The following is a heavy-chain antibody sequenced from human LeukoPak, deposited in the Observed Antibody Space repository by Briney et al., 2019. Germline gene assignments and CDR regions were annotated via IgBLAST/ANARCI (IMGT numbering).Heavy chain of an antibody. CDR3: ARGETNWFDS. CDR1: GFTFISYG. CDR2: IWYDGRNK. V-gene: IGHV3-33*01. J-gene: IGHJ5*01. Sequence: PGRSLRLSCAASGFTFISYGMHWVRQAPGKGLEWVGVIWYDGRNKQYADSVKGRFTIPRDNSKNTLFLQMNSLRAEDTAVYYCARGETNWFDSWGQGTLVTVSS.